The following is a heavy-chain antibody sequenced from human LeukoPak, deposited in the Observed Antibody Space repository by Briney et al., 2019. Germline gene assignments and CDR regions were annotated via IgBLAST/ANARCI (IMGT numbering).Heavy chain of an antibody. Sequence: GGSLRLSCAASGFTVSSNYMSWVRQAPGKGLEWVSVIYSGGSTYYADSVKGRFTISRDNSKNTLYLQMNSLRAEDTAVYYCAIDGYYYDSSGYYYPTLDYWGQGTLVTVSS. CDR3: AIDGYYYDSSGYYYPTLDY. CDR2: IYSGGST. D-gene: IGHD3-22*01. J-gene: IGHJ4*02. V-gene: IGHV3-66*01. CDR1: GFTVSSNY.